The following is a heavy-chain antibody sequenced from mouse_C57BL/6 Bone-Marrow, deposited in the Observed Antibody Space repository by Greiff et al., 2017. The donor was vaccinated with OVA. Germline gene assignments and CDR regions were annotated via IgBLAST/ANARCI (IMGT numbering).Heavy chain of an antibody. Sequence: VKLVESGAELVRPGASVKLSCKASGYTFTDYYINWVKQRPGQGLEWIARIYPGSGNTYYNEKFKGKATLTAEKSSSTAYMQLSSLTSEDSAVYFCARDWDLGYWGQGTTLTVSS. D-gene: IGHD4-1*01. V-gene: IGHV1-76*01. CDR1: GYTFTDYY. CDR2: IYPGSGNT. CDR3: ARDWDLGY. J-gene: IGHJ2*01.